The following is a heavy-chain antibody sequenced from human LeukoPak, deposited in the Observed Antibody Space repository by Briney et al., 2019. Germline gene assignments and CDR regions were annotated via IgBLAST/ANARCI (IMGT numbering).Heavy chain of an antibody. CDR3: AFPIAVAGTFFDY. CDR1: GYTFTGYY. V-gene: IGHV1-2*02. Sequence: GASVKVSCKASGYTFTGYYMHWVRQAPRQGLEWMGWINPNSGGTNYAQKFQGRVTMTRDTSISTAYMELSRLRSDDTAVYYCAFPIAVAGTFFDYWGQGTLVTVSS. CDR2: INPNSGGT. D-gene: IGHD6-19*01. J-gene: IGHJ4*02.